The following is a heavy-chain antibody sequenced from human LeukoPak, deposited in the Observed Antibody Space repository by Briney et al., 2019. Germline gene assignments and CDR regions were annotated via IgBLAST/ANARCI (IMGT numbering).Heavy chain of an antibody. Sequence: ASVKVSCKASGYTFTSYAMHWVRQAPGQRLEWMGWINAGNGNTKYSQKFQGRVTITRDTSASTAYMELSSLRSEDTAVYYCAIIRSIAAAGDYWGQGTLVTVSS. D-gene: IGHD6-13*01. CDR2: INAGNGNT. CDR3: AIIRSIAAAGDY. J-gene: IGHJ4*02. CDR1: GYTFTSYA. V-gene: IGHV1-3*01.